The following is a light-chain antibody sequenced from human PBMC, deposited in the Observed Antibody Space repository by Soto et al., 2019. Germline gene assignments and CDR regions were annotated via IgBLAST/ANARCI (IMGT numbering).Light chain of an antibody. CDR3: QHYDDYSWT. V-gene: IGKV1-5*03. Sequence: DIHMTQSPSTLSASVGDRVTITCRASQSISFWLAWYQQKPGRAPNLVIYGTPSLESGVPSRFRGSGAGTEFTLTISSLQPDDFATYYCQHYDDYSWTFVQRTQVEIK. J-gene: IGKJ1*01. CDR2: GTP. CDR1: QSISFW.